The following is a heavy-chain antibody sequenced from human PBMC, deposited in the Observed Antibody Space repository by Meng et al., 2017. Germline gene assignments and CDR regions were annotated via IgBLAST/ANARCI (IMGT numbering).Heavy chain of an antibody. D-gene: IGHD6-19*01. CDR3: ARDRGAVAGTNFDY. CDR1: GGSISSSNG. CDR2: IYHSGTT. V-gene: IGHV4-4*02. Sequence: QALLLEMGPALVTPSGTLSLTCAVSGGSISSSNGWSWVRQPPGKGLEWIGEIYHSGTTNYNPSLKSRVTISVDKSKNQFSLKLSSVTAADTAVYYCARDRGAVAGTNFDYWGQGTLVTVSS. J-gene: IGHJ4*02.